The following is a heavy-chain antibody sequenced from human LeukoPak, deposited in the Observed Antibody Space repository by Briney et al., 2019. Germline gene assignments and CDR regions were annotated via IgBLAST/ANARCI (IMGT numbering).Heavy chain of an antibody. CDR1: GFTFSNSA. J-gene: IGHJ4*02. CDR3: ARVYSSGWSY. Sequence: GGSLRLSCVASGFTFSNSAMNWVRQAPGKGLEWVSYISSSGSTIYYADSVKGRFTISRDNAKKSLYLQMNSLRAEDTAVYYCARVYSSGWSYWGQGTLVTVSS. V-gene: IGHV3-48*03. D-gene: IGHD6-19*01. CDR2: ISSSGSTI.